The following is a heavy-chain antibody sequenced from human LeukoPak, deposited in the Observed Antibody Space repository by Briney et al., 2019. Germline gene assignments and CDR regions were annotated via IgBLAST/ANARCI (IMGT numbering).Heavy chain of an antibody. V-gene: IGHV3-23*03. CDR2: IYSGGST. CDR3: ARGDSSGYSKVFDY. Sequence: GGSLRLSCSAFGFAFDKYAMNWVRQAPGKGLEWVSVIYSGGSTFYADSVKGRFTISRDNSKNTLYLQMNSLRAEDTAVYYCARGDSSGYSKVFDYWGQGTLVTVSS. CDR1: GFAFDKYA. J-gene: IGHJ4*02. D-gene: IGHD3-22*01.